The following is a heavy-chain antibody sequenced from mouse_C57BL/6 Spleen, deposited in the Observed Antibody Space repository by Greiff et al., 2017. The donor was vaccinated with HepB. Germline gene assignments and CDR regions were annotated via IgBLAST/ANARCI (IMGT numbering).Heavy chain of an antibody. CDR2: IYPSDSET. Sequence: QVQLQQPGAELVRPGSSVKLSCKASGYTFTSYWMDWVKQRPGQGLEWIGNIYPSDSETHYNQKFKDKATLTVDKSSSTAYMQLSSLTSEDSAVYDCASLLGPPWFAYWGQGTLVTVSA. CDR3: ASLLGPPWFAY. V-gene: IGHV1-61*01. J-gene: IGHJ3*01. D-gene: IGHD1-2*01. CDR1: GYTFTSYW.